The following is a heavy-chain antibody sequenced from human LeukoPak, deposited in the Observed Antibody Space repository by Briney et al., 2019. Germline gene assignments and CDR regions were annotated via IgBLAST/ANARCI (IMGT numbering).Heavy chain of an antibody. Sequence: SETLSLTCTVSGGSISSSSYYWGWIRQPPGKGLEWIGSIYYSGSTYYNPPLKSRVTISVDTSKNQFSLKLSSVTAADTAVYYCARMVGIFGVVNAQGPADYWGQGTLVTVSS. CDR3: ARMVGIFGVVNAQGPADY. J-gene: IGHJ4*02. D-gene: IGHD3-3*01. CDR2: IYYSGST. CDR1: GGSISSSSYY. V-gene: IGHV4-39*01.